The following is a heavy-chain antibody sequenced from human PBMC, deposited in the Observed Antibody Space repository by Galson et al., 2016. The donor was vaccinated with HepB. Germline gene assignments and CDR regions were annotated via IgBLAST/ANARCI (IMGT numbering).Heavy chain of an antibody. CDR2: IDWDDDK. Sequence: PALVKPTQTLTLTCSFSGFSLNTSGMCVSWIRQPPGKALEWLALIDWDDDKYYSRFFKTRLTISQDTSKNQVVLTMTNMDPVDTATYYCARTLWGRSSWYLDWFDPWGQGTLVTVSS. V-gene: IGHV2-70*01. CDR3: ARTLWGRSSWYLDWFDP. D-gene: IGHD6-13*01. J-gene: IGHJ5*02. CDR1: GFSLNTSGMC.